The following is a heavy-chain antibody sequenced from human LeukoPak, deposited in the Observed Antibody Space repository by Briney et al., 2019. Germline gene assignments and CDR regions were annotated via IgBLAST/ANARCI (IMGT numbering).Heavy chain of an antibody. Sequence: PSETLSLTCTVSGGSISSGGYYWSWIRQHPGKGLEWIGYIYYSGSTYYNPSLKSRVTISVDTSKNQFSLKLSSVTAADTAVYYCARGQASSLGFDYWGQGTLVTVSS. CDR2: IYYSGST. V-gene: IGHV4-31*03. J-gene: IGHJ4*02. CDR1: GGSISSGGYY. CDR3: ARGQASSLGFDY.